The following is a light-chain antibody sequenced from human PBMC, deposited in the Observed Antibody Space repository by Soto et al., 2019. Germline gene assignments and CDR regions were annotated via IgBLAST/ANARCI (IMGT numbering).Light chain of an antibody. V-gene: IGKV3D-15*01. J-gene: IGKJ4*01. CDR3: QQYNNWPLT. Sequence: EIVLTQSPATLSLSPGERATLSCRASQSVGSYLAWYQQKPGQPPRLLIYDASNRATGIPARFSGSGSGTEFTLTISSLQSEDFAVYYCQQYNNWPLTFGGGTKVEIK. CDR1: QSVGSY. CDR2: DAS.